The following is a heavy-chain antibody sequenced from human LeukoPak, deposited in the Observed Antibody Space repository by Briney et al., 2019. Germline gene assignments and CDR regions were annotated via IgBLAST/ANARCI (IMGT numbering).Heavy chain of an antibody. Sequence: GESLKISCKGSGYSFTIYWIGWVRQMPGKGLEWMGIIYPGDSDTRYSPSFQGQVTISADKSISTAYLQWSSLKASDTAMYYCARQVVPGPYYYYYMDVWGKGTTVTVSS. J-gene: IGHJ6*03. CDR2: IYPGDSDT. D-gene: IGHD2-2*01. CDR3: ARQVVPGPYYYYYMDV. CDR1: GYSFTIYW. V-gene: IGHV5-51*01.